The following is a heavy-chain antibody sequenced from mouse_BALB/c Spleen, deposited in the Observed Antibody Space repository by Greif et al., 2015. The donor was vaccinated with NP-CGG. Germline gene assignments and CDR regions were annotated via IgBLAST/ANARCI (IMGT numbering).Heavy chain of an antibody. CDR1: GFTFSSYG. Sequence: EVKLVESGGGLVQPGGSLKLSCAASGFTFSSYGMSWVRRTPDKRLELVATINSNGGSTYYPDSVKGRFTISRDNAKNTLYLQMSCPKSEDTAMYYCATGFAYWGQGTLVTVSA. CDR3: ATGFAY. CDR2: INSNGGST. V-gene: IGHV5-6-3*01. J-gene: IGHJ3*01.